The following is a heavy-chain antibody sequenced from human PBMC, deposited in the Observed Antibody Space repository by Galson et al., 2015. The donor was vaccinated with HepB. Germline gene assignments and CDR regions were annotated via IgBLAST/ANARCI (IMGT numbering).Heavy chain of an antibody. V-gene: IGHV3-7*01. CDR3: ARDRGDYCP. CDR1: GFTFRTYW. CDR2: INQEGSET. J-gene: IGHJ5*02. Sequence: SLRLSCAASGFTFRTYWMGWVRQAPGKGLEWVANINQEGSETNYVDSVKGRFTISRDNAKDSLYLQMTSLRAEDTAVYYCARDRGDYCPWGQGTLVTVSS. D-gene: IGHD4-17*01.